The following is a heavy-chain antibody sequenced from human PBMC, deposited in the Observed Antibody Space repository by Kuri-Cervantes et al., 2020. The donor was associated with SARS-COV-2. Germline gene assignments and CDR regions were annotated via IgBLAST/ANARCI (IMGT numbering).Heavy chain of an antibody. D-gene: IGHD6-13*01. J-gene: IGHJ4*02. V-gene: IGHV1-18*01. CDR1: GYTFTSYG. CDR2: ISAYNGNT. Sequence: ASVKVSCKASGYTFTSYGISWVRQAPGQGLEWMGWISAYNGNTNYVQKLQGRVTMTTDTSTSTAYMELRSLRSDDTAVYYCARDRIAAAGFSCQEYWGQGTLVTVSS. CDR3: ARDRIAAAGFSCQEY.